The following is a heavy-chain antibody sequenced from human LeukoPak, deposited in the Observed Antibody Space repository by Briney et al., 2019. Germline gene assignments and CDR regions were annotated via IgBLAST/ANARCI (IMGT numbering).Heavy chain of an antibody. V-gene: IGHV3-23*01. CDR2: ISGSGGST. CDR3: AKTGAYSSGWYGRIVVAQRDYYFDY. D-gene: IGHD6-19*01. Sequence: GGSLRLSCAASGFTFSSYAMSWVRQAPGKGLEWVSAISGSGGSTYYADSVKGRFTISRDNSKNTLYLQMTSLRAEDTAVYYCAKTGAYSSGWYGRIVVAQRDYYFDYWGQGTLVTVSS. J-gene: IGHJ4*02. CDR1: GFTFSSYA.